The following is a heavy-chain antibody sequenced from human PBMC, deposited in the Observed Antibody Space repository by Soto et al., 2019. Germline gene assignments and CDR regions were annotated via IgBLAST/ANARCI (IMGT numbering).Heavy chain of an antibody. V-gene: IGHV3-15*07. CDR3: TTDTYYYDSSGPPDY. CDR2: IKSKTDGGTT. Sequence: EVQLVESGGGLVKPGGSLRLSCAASGFTFSNAWMNWVRQAPGKGLEWVGRIKSKTDGGTTDYAAPVKGRFTISRDDSKNTLFLQMNSLKTEDTAVYYCTTDTYYYDSSGPPDYWGQGTLVTVSS. J-gene: IGHJ4*02. CDR1: GFTFSNAW. D-gene: IGHD3-22*01.